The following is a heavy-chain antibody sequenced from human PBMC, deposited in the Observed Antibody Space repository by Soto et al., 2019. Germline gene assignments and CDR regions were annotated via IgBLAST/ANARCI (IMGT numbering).Heavy chain of an antibody. CDR1: GYSFTSYW. Sequence: GESLKISCKGSGYSFTSYWISWVRQMPGKGLEWMGRIDPSDSYTNYSPSFQGHVTISADKSISTAYLQWSSLKASDTAMYYCARSYGSGSYFRYYYYYGMDVWGQGTTVTVSS. D-gene: IGHD3-10*01. V-gene: IGHV5-10-1*01. CDR3: ARSYGSGSYFRYYYYYGMDV. CDR2: IDPSDSYT. J-gene: IGHJ6*02.